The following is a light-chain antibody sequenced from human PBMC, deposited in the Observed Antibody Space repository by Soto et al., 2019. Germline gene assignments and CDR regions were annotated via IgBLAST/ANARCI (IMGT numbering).Light chain of an antibody. CDR1: QSVLYSSNNKNY. V-gene: IGKV4-1*01. Sequence: DIVMTQSPDSLAVSLGERATINCKSSQSVLYSSNNKNYLAWYQQKPGQPPKLLIYWASTRESGVPDRFSGSGSGKDFTLTISSLQAEDVAFYYCQQYYSTPRTFGQGTKVEIK. J-gene: IGKJ1*01. CDR3: QQYYSTPRT. CDR2: WAS.